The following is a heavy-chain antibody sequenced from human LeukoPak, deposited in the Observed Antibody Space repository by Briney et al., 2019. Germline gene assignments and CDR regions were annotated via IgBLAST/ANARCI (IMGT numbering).Heavy chain of an antibody. D-gene: IGHD5-18*01. V-gene: IGHV4-34*01. CDR3: ARLYGYLGGSDWFDP. J-gene: IGHJ5*02. Sequence: SETLSLTCAVYGGSFSGYYWSWLRQPPGKGLEWIGEINHSGSTNYNPSLKSRVTISVDTSKNQFSLKLSSVTAADTAVYYCARLYGYLGGSDWFDPWGQGTLVTVSS. CDR2: INHSGST. CDR1: GGSFSGYY.